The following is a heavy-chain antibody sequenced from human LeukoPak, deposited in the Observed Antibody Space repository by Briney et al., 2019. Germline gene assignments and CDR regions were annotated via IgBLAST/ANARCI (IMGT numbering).Heavy chain of an antibody. CDR3: IRDFRSADY. V-gene: IGHV3-33*01. J-gene: IGHJ4*02. CDR1: GFIFSSYG. Sequence: PGRSLRLSCAASGFIFSSYGMHWVRQAPGKGLEWVAVVWYDGSNKYYADSVKGRFTVSRDNSKNTLYLQMNSLRAEDTAVYYCIRDFRSADYWGQGTLVTVSS. CDR2: VWYDGSNK.